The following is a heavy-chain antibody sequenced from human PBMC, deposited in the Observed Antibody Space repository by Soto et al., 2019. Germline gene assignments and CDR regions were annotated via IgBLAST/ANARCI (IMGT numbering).Heavy chain of an antibody. CDR1: GYAFTIYA. J-gene: IGHJ4*02. Sequence: VSVKVSCKASGYAFTIYAMHWVRRAPGQRLEWMGWINAGNGNTKYSQKFQGRVTITRDASASTAYMELSSLRSEDTAVYYCARDLNELLWFGELSPHFDYWGQGTLVTVSS. D-gene: IGHD3-10*01. CDR2: INAGNGNT. CDR3: ARDLNELLWFGELSPHFDY. V-gene: IGHV1-3*01.